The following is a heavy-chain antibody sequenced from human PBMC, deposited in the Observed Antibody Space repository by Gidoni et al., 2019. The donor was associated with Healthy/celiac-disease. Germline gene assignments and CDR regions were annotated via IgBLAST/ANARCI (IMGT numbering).Heavy chain of an antibody. J-gene: IGHJ3*02. Sequence: EVQLVESGGGLVQPGGSLRLSSAASGFPISSYDLHWVRQATGKGLEWVSAIGTDGNTYYPGSVEGRFTISRENAKSSLYLQMNSLGAGDTAVYYCARGGYYGSGSYYNVRDDAFDIWGQGTMVTVSS. V-gene: IGHV3-13*01. D-gene: IGHD3-10*01. CDR1: GFPISSYD. CDR2: IGTDGNT. CDR3: ARGGYYGSGSYYNVRDDAFDI.